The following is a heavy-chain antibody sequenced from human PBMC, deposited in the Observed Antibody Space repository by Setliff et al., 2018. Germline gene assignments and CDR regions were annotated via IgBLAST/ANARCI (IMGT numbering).Heavy chain of an antibody. J-gene: IGHJ5*02. CDR3: ALTIQSGDFMTQYFDP. CDR1: GGTFNSYA. V-gene: IGHV1-69*05. CDR2: IVRLLRSA. Sequence: GASVKVSCKASGGTFNSYAISWVRQAPGQGLEWVGGIVRLLRSANYAQKFQGRVTITTDESTAYMELTSLRSEDSAIYYCALTIQSGDFMTQYFDPWGQGTLVTVSS. D-gene: IGHD1-26*01.